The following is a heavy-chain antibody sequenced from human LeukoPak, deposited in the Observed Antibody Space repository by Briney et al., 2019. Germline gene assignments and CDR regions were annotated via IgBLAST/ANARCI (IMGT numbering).Heavy chain of an antibody. CDR2: ISGSSTTI. CDR3: ARVVGVSALDI. Sequence: PGGSPRLSCAASGFTFSSYSMNWVRQAPGKGLEWVSYISGSSTTIYYADSVRGRFTISRDNAKNSLYLQMNSLRAEDTAVYYCARVVGVSALDIWGQGTMVTVSS. J-gene: IGHJ3*02. V-gene: IGHV3-48*01. D-gene: IGHD1-26*01. CDR1: GFTFSSYS.